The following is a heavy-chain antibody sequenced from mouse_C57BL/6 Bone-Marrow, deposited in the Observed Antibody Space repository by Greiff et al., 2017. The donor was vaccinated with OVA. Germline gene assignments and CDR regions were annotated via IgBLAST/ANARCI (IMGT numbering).Heavy chain of an antibody. CDR2: ISSGSSTI. Sequence: EVQLVESGGGLVKPGGSLKLSCAASGFTFSDYGMHWVRQAPEKGLEWVAYISSGSSTIYYADTVKGRFTISRDNAKNTLFLQMTSLRSEDTAMYYCARVYYGNYVVDYGGQGTTLTVSA. J-gene: IGHJ2*01. V-gene: IGHV5-17*01. D-gene: IGHD2-1*01. CDR1: GFTFSDYG. CDR3: ARVYYGNYVVDY.